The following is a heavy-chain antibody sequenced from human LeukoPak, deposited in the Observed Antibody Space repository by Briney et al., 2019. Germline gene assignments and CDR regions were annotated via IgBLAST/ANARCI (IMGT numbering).Heavy chain of an antibody. J-gene: IGHJ6*02. CDR3: ARGDDYGDYGMDV. D-gene: IGHD4-17*01. V-gene: IGHV4-30-2*01. CDR2: IYRSGNT. Sequence: SETLSLTCAVSGGSISSVCYSWSWIRQPPGKGLDWIGYIYRSGNTYYNPSLKSRVTVSVDRSKNQFSLKLSSVTAADTAVYYCARGDDYGDYGMDVWGQGTTVTVSS. CDR1: GGSISSVCYS.